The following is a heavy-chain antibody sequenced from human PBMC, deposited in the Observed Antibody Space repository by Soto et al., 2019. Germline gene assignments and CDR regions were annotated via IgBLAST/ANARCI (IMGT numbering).Heavy chain of an antibody. V-gene: IGHV3-49*03. CDR2: IRSKAYGGTT. D-gene: IGHD1-26*01. Sequence: GGSLRLSCTASGFTFGDYAMSWFRQAPGKGLEWVGFIRSKAYGGTTEYAASVKGRFTISRDDSKSIAYLQMNSLKTEDTAVYYCTRSDGATANNWFDPWGQGTLVTVSS. CDR3: TRSDGATANNWFDP. J-gene: IGHJ5*02. CDR1: GFTFGDYA.